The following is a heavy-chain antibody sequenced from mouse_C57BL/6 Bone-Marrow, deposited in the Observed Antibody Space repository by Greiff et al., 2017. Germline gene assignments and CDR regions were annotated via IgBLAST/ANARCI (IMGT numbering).Heavy chain of an antibody. V-gene: IGHV1-76*01. CDR3: ARGIAMAY. CDR2: VYPGSGNT. Sequence: QVQLQQSGAELVRPGASVKLSCKASGFNFTDYYINWVQQRPGKGLEWIARVYPGSGNTYYNEKLKGKATLTAEKSSCTAYMQLSSLTSKDSAFYFCARGIAMAYWGQGTSVTVSS. J-gene: IGHJ4*01. CDR1: GFNFTDYY.